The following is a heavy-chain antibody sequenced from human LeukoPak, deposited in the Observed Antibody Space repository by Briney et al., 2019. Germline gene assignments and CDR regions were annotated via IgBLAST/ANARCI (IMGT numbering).Heavy chain of an antibody. J-gene: IGHJ4*02. Sequence: SETLSLTCTVSGVSIRSGSYYWSWIRQPAGKGLEWIGRIYTSGTTNYNLSLKSRVTISVGTSKSQFSLKLSSVTAADTAVYYCAREVSDYDILTGWIDYWGQGALVSVSS. CDR2: IYTSGTT. V-gene: IGHV4-61*02. CDR1: GVSIRSGSYY. D-gene: IGHD3-9*01. CDR3: AREVSDYDILTGWIDY.